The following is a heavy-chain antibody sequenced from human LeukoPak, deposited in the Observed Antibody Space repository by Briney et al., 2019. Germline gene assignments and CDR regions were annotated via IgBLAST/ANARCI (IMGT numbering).Heavy chain of an antibody. V-gene: IGHV3-66*02. CDR3: ARDSNYDY. Sequence: GGSLRLSCAASGFTVSSTYMSWVRQAPGKGLEWVSVLYSGGTTYYADSVKGRFTISRDNSKNTLYLQMYSLRAEDTAVYYCARDSNYDYWGQGTLVTVSS. D-gene: IGHD6-13*01. CDR2: LYSGGTT. CDR1: GFTVSSTY. J-gene: IGHJ4*02.